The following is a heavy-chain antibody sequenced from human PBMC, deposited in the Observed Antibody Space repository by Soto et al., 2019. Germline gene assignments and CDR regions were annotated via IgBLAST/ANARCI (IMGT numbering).Heavy chain of an antibody. D-gene: IGHD3-16*02. Sequence: EVQLVASGGGLVQPGGSLRLSCAASGFTFSDHWMHWVRQPPGKGLVWVARIASDGSTTTYADSVQGRFTISRDNARGTLYLQINSLRAEDTAVYYCARRVNSAPNWFDPWGQGTLVIVSS. V-gene: IGHV3-74*01. CDR2: IASDGSTT. CDR1: GFTFSDHW. J-gene: IGHJ5*02. CDR3: ARRVNSAPNWFDP.